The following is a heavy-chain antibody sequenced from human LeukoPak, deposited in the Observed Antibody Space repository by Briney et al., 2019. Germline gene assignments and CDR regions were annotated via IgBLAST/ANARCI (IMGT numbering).Heavy chain of an antibody. CDR2: IRYDGSNE. V-gene: IGHV3-30*02. CDR3: AKDANTGWSYFDY. CDR1: GFTFSNYG. Sequence: GGSLRRSCAASGFTFSNYGMHWVRQAPAKGLEWVAFIRYDGSNEYYVDSVKGRFTISRDNSKNTLYLQMNSLRAEDTAVYYCAKDANTGWSYFDYWGQGTLVTVSS. D-gene: IGHD6-19*01. J-gene: IGHJ4*02.